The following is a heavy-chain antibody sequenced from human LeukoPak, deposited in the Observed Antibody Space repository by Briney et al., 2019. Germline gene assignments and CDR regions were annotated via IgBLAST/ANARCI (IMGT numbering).Heavy chain of an antibody. Sequence: ASVKVSCKASGGTFSSYAISWVRQAPGQGLEWMGGTIPIFGTANYAQKFQGRVTITTDESTSTAYMELSSLRSEDTAVYYCAREATTGYAFDIWGQGTMVTVSS. CDR2: TIPIFGTA. J-gene: IGHJ3*02. CDR1: GGTFSSYA. V-gene: IGHV1-69*05. CDR3: AREATTGYAFDI. D-gene: IGHD1-26*01.